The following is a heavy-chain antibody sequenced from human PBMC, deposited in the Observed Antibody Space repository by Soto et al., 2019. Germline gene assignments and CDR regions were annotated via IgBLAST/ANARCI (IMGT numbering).Heavy chain of an antibody. CDR2: ISYDGSNK. V-gene: IGHV3-30*18. J-gene: IGHJ5*02. D-gene: IGHD2-2*01. CDR1: GFTFSSYG. CDR3: AKESGGEYQLLEVWGDNWFDP. Sequence: GGSLRLSCAASGFTFSSYGMHWVRQAPGKGLEWVAVISYDGSNKYYADSVKGRFTISRDNSKNTLYLQMNSLRAEDTAVYYCAKESGGEYQLLEVWGDNWFDPWGQGTLVTVSS.